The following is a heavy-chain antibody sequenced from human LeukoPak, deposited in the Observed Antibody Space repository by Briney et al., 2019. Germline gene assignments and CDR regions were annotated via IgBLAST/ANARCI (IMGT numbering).Heavy chain of an antibody. V-gene: IGHV3-43*01. CDR2: ISWDGGST. CDR1: GFTFDDYT. CDR3: AKDTGAVAAQDAFDI. D-gene: IGHD6-19*01. Sequence: TGGSLRLSCAASGFTFDDYTMHWVRQAPGKGLEWVSLISWDGGSTYCADSVKGRFTISRDNSKNSLYLQMNSLRTEDTALYYCAKDTGAVAAQDAFDIWGQGTMVTVSS. J-gene: IGHJ3*02.